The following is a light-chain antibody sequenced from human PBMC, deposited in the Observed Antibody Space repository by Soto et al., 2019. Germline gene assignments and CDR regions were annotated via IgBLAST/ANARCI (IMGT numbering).Light chain of an antibody. CDR3: QQYESYPMT. CDR2: KAS. CDR1: QSISSW. V-gene: IGKV1-5*03. J-gene: IGKJ4*01. Sequence: DGQMTQYPSTLSASVGDRVTITCRASQSISSWLAWYQQKPGKAPKLLISKASTLQTGVPRRFSGSGSGTEFTLTINSLQPDDFATYYCQQYESYPMTFGGGTKVEIK.